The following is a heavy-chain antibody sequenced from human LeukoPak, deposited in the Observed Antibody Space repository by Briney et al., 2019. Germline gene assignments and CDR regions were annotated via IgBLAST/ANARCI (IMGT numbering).Heavy chain of an antibody. Sequence: SETLSLTCAVYGGSFSGYYWSWIRQPPGKGLEWIGEINHSGSTIYNPSLKSRVTISVDTSKNQFSLRLSSVTAADTAVYYCARGITLDYWGQGTLVTVSS. CDR1: GGSFSGYY. CDR2: INHSGST. J-gene: IGHJ4*02. CDR3: ARGITLDY. D-gene: IGHD3-16*01. V-gene: IGHV4-34*01.